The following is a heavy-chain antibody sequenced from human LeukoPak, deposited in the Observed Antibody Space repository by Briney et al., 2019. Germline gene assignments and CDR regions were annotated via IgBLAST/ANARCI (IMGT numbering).Heavy chain of an antibody. CDR2: IIPIFGTA. J-gene: IGHJ6*03. D-gene: IGHD4-23*01. CDR3: AGGTVDYYYYYMDV. Sequence: GASVKVSCKASGGTFSSYAISWVRQAPGQGLEWMGGIIPIFGTANYAQKFQGRVTITADESTSTVYMGLSSLRSEDTAVYDCAGGTVDYYYYYMDVWGKGTTVTISS. CDR1: GGTFSSYA. V-gene: IGHV1-69*13.